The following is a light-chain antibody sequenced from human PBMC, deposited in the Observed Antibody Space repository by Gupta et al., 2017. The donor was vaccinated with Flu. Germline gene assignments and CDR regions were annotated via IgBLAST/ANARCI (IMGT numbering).Light chain of an antibody. J-gene: IGKJ4*01. Sequence: DIQMTQSPSTLSASIGDRVTITCRASQSISNWLAWYQQKPGKAPKLLIYKASNLESGVPSKFSGSGSGTDFTLIISSLQPDDFATYYCQHESNSPIAFGGGTKVEIK. CDR2: KAS. CDR1: QSISNW. CDR3: QHESNSPIA. V-gene: IGKV1-5*03.